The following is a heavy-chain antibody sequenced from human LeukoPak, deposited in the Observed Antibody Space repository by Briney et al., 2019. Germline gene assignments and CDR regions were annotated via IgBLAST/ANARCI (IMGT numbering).Heavy chain of an antibody. CDR3: ARDRRFRAIDI. CDR1: GFTVSSNY. J-gene: IGHJ3*02. D-gene: IGHD3-10*01. CDR2: IYSGGST. Sequence: PGGSLRLSCAASGFTVSSNYMSWVRQAPGKGLEWVSVIYSGGSTYYADSVKGRFTISRDNSKNTLYLQMNSLRAEDTAVYYCARDRRFRAIDIWGQGTMVTVSS. V-gene: IGHV3-53*01.